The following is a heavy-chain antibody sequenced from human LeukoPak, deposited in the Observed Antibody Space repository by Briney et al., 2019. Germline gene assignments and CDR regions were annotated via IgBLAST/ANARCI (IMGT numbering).Heavy chain of an antibody. Sequence: GGSLRLSCTASGFTFSNYWMTWVRQAPGKGLEWVASIKQDGSEKYYVDSVEGRFTISRDNAKNSVSLQMNSLRGEDTAVYYCVRALGSSSADYWGQGTLVTVSS. D-gene: IGHD6-6*01. V-gene: IGHV3-7*01. CDR1: GFTFSNYW. CDR3: VRALGSSSADY. J-gene: IGHJ4*02. CDR2: IKQDGSEK.